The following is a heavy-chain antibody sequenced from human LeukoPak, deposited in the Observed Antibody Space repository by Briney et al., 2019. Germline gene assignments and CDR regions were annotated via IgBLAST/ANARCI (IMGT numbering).Heavy chain of an antibody. CDR2: IIPILGIA. D-gene: IGHD6-13*01. J-gene: IGHJ5*02. CDR1: GGTFSSYT. CDR3: ARGTGESSSTNWFDP. V-gene: IGHV1-69*02. Sequence: ASVKVSCKASGGTFSSYTISWVRQAPGQGLEWMGRIIPILGIANYAQKFQGRVTITADKSTSTAHMELSSLRSEDTAVYYCARGTGESSSTNWFDPWGQGTLVTVSS.